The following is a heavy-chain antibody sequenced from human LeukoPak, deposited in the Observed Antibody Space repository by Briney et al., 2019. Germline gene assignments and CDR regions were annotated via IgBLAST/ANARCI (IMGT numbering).Heavy chain of an antibody. D-gene: IGHD6-19*01. J-gene: IGHJ4*02. V-gene: IGHV1-2*02. Sequence: ASVKVSCKASGYTFTDYYMHWVRQAPGQGLEWMGWINPNSGGTNYAQKFQGRVTTTRDTSISTAYMELSRLRSDDTAVYYCARGGNSGWRTPNDDYWGQGTLATVSS. CDR1: GYTFTDYY. CDR3: ARGGNSGWRTPNDDY. CDR2: INPNSGGT.